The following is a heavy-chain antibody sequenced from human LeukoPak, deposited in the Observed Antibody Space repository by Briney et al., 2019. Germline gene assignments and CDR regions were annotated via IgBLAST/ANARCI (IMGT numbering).Heavy chain of an antibody. V-gene: IGHV3-7*04. CDR2: IKSDGSEK. J-gene: IGHJ3*02. D-gene: IGHD4-11*01. Sequence: GGSLRLSCAASGFTFSSYWMTWVRQAPGKGVEWVALIKSDGSEKYYVDSVKGRFTISRDNAKNSLYLPMNSLRAEDTAVYYCARNSRYSFDIWGQGTMVTVSS. CDR3: ARNSRYSFDI. CDR1: GFTFSSYW.